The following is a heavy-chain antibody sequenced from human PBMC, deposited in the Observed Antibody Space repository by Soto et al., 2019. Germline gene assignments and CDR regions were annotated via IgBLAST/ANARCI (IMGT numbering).Heavy chain of an antibody. J-gene: IGHJ4*02. Sequence: QVQLVQSGGELRKPGASVKVSCKGSGYTVTSNSISWVRQAPGQGLEWMGWISTNNGNTKFAQKFQGRVTLTTDTSTSTAYMELTSLRSDDTAVYNCARGGGYAVDYWGQGTLVTVSS. CDR3: ARGGGYAVDY. V-gene: IGHV1-18*04. CDR1: GYTVTSNS. D-gene: IGHD5-12*01. CDR2: ISTNNGNT.